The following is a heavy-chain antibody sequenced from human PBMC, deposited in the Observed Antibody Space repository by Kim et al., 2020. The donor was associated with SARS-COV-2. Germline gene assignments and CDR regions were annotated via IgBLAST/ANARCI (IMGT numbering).Heavy chain of an antibody. CDR2: ISWEGGTK. D-gene: IGHD3-22*01. CDR1: GFTFEDYT. V-gene: IGHV3-43*01. CDR3: AKASQAGYYYDGTDS. Sequence: GGSLRLSCAASGFTFEDYTIHWVRLPPGKGLQWVSLISWEGGTKYYADSVKGRFTISRDTSKNSLYLQMNRLRSEDTAFYYCAKASQAGYYYDGTDSWGQGTLVSVSS. J-gene: IGHJ5*02.